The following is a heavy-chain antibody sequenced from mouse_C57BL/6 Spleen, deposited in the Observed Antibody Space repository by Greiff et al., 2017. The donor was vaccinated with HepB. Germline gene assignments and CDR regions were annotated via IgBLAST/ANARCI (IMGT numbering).Heavy chain of an antibody. V-gene: IGHV7-3*01. CDR1: GFTFTDYY. Sequence: EVKLVESGGGLVQPGGSLSLSCAASGFTFTDYYMSWVRQPPGKALEWLGFIRNKANGYTTEYSASVKGRFTISRDNSQSILYLQMNALRAEDSATYYCARYIPSYYDYDVGYFDYWGQGTTLTVSS. CDR3: ARYIPSYYDYDVGYFDY. J-gene: IGHJ2*01. CDR2: IRNKANGYTT. D-gene: IGHD2-4*01.